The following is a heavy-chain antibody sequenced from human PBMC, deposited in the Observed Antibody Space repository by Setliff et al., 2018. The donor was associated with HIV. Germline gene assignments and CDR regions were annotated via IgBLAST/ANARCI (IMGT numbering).Heavy chain of an antibody. J-gene: IGHJ4*02. V-gene: IGHV4-34*01. CDR1: GGTFSGHY. Sequence: SETLSLTCAVYGGTFSGHYWSWIRQPPGQGLDWIGEIHPSGNTYYNPSLQSRVTISVDTSKNQFSLNLSSVTAADTAVYYCARGLDSAKIHYWGQGTLVTVSA. CDR2: IHPSGNT. CDR3: ARGLDSAKIHY. D-gene: IGHD6-25*01.